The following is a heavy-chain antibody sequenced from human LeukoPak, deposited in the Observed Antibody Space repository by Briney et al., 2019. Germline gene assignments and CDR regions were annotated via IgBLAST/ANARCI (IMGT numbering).Heavy chain of an antibody. Sequence: GASVKVSCKASGYTFTCCYMHWVRQAPGQGLEWMGWINPNSGGTNYAQKFQGRVTMTRDTSIITAYMELSRLRSDDTAVYYCARDSPHTAMVFYYWGQGTLVTVSS. V-gene: IGHV1-2*02. J-gene: IGHJ4*02. D-gene: IGHD5-18*01. CDR1: GYTFTCCY. CDR2: INPNSGGT. CDR3: ARDSPHTAMVFYY.